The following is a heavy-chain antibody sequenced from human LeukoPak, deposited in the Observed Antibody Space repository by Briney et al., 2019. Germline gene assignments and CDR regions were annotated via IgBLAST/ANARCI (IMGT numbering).Heavy chain of an antibody. Sequence: GGSLRLSCAASGFTVSSNYMSWVRQAPGKGLEWVSVIYSGGSTYYADSVKGRFTISRHNSKNTLYLQMNSLRAEDTAVYYCARDDIVVVPAAIGSRYYYYGMDVWGQGTTVTVFS. J-gene: IGHJ6*02. V-gene: IGHV3-53*04. D-gene: IGHD2-2*02. CDR1: GFTVSSNY. CDR2: IYSGGST. CDR3: ARDDIVVVPAAIGSRYYYYGMDV.